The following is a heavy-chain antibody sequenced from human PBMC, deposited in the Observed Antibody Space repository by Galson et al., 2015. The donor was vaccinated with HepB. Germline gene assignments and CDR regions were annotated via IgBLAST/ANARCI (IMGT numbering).Heavy chain of an antibody. J-gene: IGHJ4*02. V-gene: IGHV3-33*01. D-gene: IGHD1-14*01. CDR2: IWYDGSNK. Sequence: SLRLSCAASGFTFSSHGMHWVRQAPGKGLEWVAVIWYDGSNKDYANSVKGRFTISRDNSRNTLYLQINSLRVEDTAVYYCARDRGDSNRRGSDYWGQGTLVTVSS. CDR1: GFTFSSHG. CDR3: ARDRGDSNRRGSDY.